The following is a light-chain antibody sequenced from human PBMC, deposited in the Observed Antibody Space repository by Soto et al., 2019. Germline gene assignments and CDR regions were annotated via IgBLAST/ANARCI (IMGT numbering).Light chain of an antibody. V-gene: IGKV1-13*02. Sequence: GDRVTITCRASQGISSALAWYQQKPGKAPKLLIYDASSLQTGVPSRFSGSGSGTEFSLTISSLQPEDSATYFCLQHNSYPRTFGQGTKVEIK. CDR3: LQHNSYPRT. CDR2: DAS. J-gene: IGKJ1*01. CDR1: QGISSA.